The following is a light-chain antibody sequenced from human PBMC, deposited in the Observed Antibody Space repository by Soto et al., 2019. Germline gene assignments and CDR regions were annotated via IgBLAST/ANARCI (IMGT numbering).Light chain of an antibody. CDR2: KAS. V-gene: IGKV1-5*03. CDR3: QQYNDSSWT. CDR1: QSIGIW. J-gene: IGKJ1*01. Sequence: IQMTQSPSTLSASVGDRVAITCRASQSIGIWLAWYQKKPGKAPRFLIYKASTLQTGVPSRFSGSGSGTEFTLTISSLQPDDFATYYCQQYNDSSWTFGQGPKVEIK.